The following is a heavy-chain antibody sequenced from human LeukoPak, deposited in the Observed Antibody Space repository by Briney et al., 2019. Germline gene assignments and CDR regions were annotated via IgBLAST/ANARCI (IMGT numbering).Heavy chain of an antibody. CDR3: ARDTLSNYDILTGEVDP. D-gene: IGHD3-9*01. Sequence: GGSLRLSCAASGFTFSNYWMSWVRQAPGKGLEWVASINQDGSEKYYVDSVKGRFTISRDNAKNSLYLQMNSLRVEDTAVYYCARDTLSNYDILTGEVDPWGQGTLVTVSA. CDR2: INQDGSEK. J-gene: IGHJ5*02. V-gene: IGHV3-7*01. CDR1: GFTFSNYW.